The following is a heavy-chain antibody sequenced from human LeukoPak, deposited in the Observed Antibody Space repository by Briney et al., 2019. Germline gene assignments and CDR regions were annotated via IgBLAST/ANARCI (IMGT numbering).Heavy chain of an antibody. CDR2: IKQDGSEK. V-gene: IGHV3-7*01. D-gene: IGHD2-2*03. Sequence: GGSLRLSCAASGLTFSSYWMSWVRQAPGKGLEWVANIKQDGSEKYYVDSVKGRFTISRDNAKNSLYLQMNSLRAEDTAVYYCARSGYCSSTSCMGYYYYYYMDVWGKGTTVTVSS. CDR3: ARSGYCSSTSCMGYYYYYYMDV. CDR1: GLTFSSYW. J-gene: IGHJ6*03.